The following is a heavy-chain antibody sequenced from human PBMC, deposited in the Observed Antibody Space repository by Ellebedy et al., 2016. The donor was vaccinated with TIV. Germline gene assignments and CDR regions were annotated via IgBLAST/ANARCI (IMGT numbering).Heavy chain of an antibody. CDR2: ISGYNGDT. Sequence: ASVKVSCXASGFTFSTYGISWVRQAPGQGLEWVGWISGYNGDTNYAQRLQGRVTMTTDTSTNTTYMELRSLTSDDTAVYYCARGGIVVAVDFWGQGTLVAVSS. V-gene: IGHV1-18*01. CDR1: GFTFSTYG. D-gene: IGHD6-19*01. CDR3: ARGGIVVAVDF. J-gene: IGHJ4*02.